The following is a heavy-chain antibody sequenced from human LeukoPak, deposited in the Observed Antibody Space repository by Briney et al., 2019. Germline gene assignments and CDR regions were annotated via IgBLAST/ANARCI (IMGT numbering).Heavy chain of an antibody. Sequence: GGSLRLSCAASGFTFSGSALHWVRQASGKGLEWVGRIRSTANGYATAYAASVKGRFTISRDDSRNTAYPQMDSLKTEDTAVYYCTGNYYGSGSYADFDYWGQGTMVTVSS. CDR1: GFTFSGSA. D-gene: IGHD3-10*01. CDR2: IRSTANGYAT. CDR3: TGNYYGSGSYADFDY. J-gene: IGHJ4*02. V-gene: IGHV3-73*01.